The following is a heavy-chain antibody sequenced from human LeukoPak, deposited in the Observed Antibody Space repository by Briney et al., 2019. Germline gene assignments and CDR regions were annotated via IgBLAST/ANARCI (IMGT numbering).Heavy chain of an antibody. V-gene: IGHV1-69*05. CDR3: ARPHSSSWYSLDFDY. J-gene: IGHJ4*02. CDR2: IIPIFGTA. D-gene: IGHD6-13*01. Sequence: SVKVSCKACGGTFSSYAISWVRQAPGQGLEWMGRIIPIFGTANYAQKFQGRVTITTDESTSTAYMELSSLRSEDTAVYYCARPHSSSWYSLDFDYWGQGTLVTVSS. CDR1: GGTFSSYA.